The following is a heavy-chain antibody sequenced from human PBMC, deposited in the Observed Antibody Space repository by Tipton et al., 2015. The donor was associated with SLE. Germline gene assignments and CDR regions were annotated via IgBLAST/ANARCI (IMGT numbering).Heavy chain of an antibody. CDR3: ARDPPYYYGSGTFNWYFDL. J-gene: IGHJ2*01. CDR2: IYYSGST. CDR1: GGSISSGDYY. Sequence: TLSLTCTVSGGSISSGDYYWSWIRQPPGKGLEWIGYIYYSGSTHYNPSLKSRVTISVDTSKNQFSLKLSSVTAADTAVYYCARDPPYYYGSGTFNWYFDLWGRGTLVTVSS. D-gene: IGHD3-10*01. V-gene: IGHV4-30-4*02.